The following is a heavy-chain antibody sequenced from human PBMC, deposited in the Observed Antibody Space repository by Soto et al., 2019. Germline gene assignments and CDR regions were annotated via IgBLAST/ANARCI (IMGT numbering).Heavy chain of an antibody. CDR3: ARGGVEQWLVQKYYYYYGMDV. CDR1: GFTFSSYD. Sequence: LRLSCAASGFTFSSYDMHWVRQATGKGLEWVSAIGTAGDTYYPGSVKGRFTISRENAKNSLYLQMNSLRAGDTAVYYCARGGVEQWLVQKYYYYYGMDVWGQGTTVTVSS. D-gene: IGHD6-19*01. J-gene: IGHJ6*02. V-gene: IGHV3-13*01. CDR2: IGTAGDT.